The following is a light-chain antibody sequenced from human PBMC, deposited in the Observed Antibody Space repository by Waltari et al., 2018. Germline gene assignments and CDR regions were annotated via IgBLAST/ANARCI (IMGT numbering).Light chain of an antibody. Sequence: DIQTTQSQSSLSASVGTRVTITCRTSQSIGNSVAWYQQKPGKAPNLLIYAASSLQSGVPSRFSGSGSGTYFTLTISSLQPEDFATYYCQQTYSTPFTFGLGTKLELK. CDR1: QSIGNS. V-gene: IGKV1-39*01. J-gene: IGKJ2*01. CDR2: AAS. CDR3: QQTYSTPFT.